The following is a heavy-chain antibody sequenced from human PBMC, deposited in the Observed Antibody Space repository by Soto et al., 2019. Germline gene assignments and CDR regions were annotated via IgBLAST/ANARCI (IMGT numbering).Heavy chain of an antibody. D-gene: IGHD6-6*01. CDR2: IYYSGST. V-gene: IGHV4-59*01. CDR3: ASDKRVYSSSSLWWFDP. Sequence: SETLSLTCTVSGGSISSYYWSWIRQPPGKGLEWIGYIYYSGSTNYNPSLKSRVTISVDTSKNQFSLKLSSVTAADTAVYYCASDKRVYSSSSLWWFDPWGQGTLVTSPQ. J-gene: IGHJ5*02. CDR1: GGSISSYY.